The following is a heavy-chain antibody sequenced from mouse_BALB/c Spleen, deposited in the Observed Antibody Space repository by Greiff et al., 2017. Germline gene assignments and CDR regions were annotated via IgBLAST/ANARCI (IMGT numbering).Heavy chain of an antibody. Sequence: EVQGVESGGGLVKPGGSLKLSCAASGFTFSSYAMSWVRQTPEKRLEWVASISSGGSTYYPDSVKGRFTISRDNARNILYLQMSSLRSEDTAMYYCARGIYDGYYPYYYAMDYWGQGTSVTVSS. CDR1: GFTFSSYA. CDR2: ISSGGST. V-gene: IGHV5-6-5*01. CDR3: ARGIYDGYYPYYYAMDY. D-gene: IGHD2-3*01. J-gene: IGHJ4*01.